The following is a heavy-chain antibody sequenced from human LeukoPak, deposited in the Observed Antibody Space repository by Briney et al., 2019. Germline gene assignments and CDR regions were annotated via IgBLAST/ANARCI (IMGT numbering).Heavy chain of an antibody. CDR1: GFSFSSCW. D-gene: IGHD2-8*01. V-gene: IGHV3-74*01. CDR2: IKSDGSST. CDR3: ATVGGVSGRAFDM. Sequence: GGSLRLSCAASGFSFSSCWLHWVRQAPGKGLVWVSHIKSDGSSTSYADSVKGRFTISRDNAKNTLYLQMNSLRVEDAAVYYCATVGGVSGRAFDMWGQGTVVTVSS. J-gene: IGHJ3*02.